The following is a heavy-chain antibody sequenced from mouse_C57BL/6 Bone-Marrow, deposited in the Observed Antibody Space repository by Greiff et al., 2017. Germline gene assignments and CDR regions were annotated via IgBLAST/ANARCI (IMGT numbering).Heavy chain of an antibody. CDR1: GFTFSDYG. Sequence: EVQGVESGGGLVQPGGSLKLSCAASGFTFSDYGMAWVRQAPRKGPEWVAFISNLAYSIYYADTVTGRFTISRENAKNTLYLEMSSLRSEDTAMYYCARGGSSHWYFDVWGTGTTVTVSS. J-gene: IGHJ1*03. V-gene: IGHV5-15*01. CDR2: ISNLAYSI. CDR3: ARGGSSHWYFDV. D-gene: IGHD1-1*01.